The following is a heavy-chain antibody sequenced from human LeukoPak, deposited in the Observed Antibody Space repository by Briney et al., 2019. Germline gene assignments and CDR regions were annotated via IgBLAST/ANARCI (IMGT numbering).Heavy chain of an antibody. D-gene: IGHD2-2*01. CDR3: ARKVYHRFDY. CDR2: ISTSGDNT. CDR1: GFTFSSYA. J-gene: IGHJ4*02. Sequence: GGSLRLSCAAFGFTFSSYAMTWVRQAPGKGLEWVSAISTSGDNTYYADSVRGRFTISRDNSKNTLYLQMNSLRADDTAVYYCARKVYHRFDYWGQGTLVTVSS. V-gene: IGHV3-23*01.